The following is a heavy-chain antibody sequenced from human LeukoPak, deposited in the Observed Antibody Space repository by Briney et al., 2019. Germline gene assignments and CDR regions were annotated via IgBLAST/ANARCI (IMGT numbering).Heavy chain of an antibody. CDR1: GGSISSSSFY. Sequence: PSETLSLTCTVSGGSISSSSFYWGWIGQPPGQGLEWIGSIYCSGSTYYNPSLKSRVTISVDTSKNRFSLKLSSVTAADTAVYYCARQAAGITMIVVVTTGGAFDIWGQGTMVTVSS. V-gene: IGHV4-39*01. J-gene: IGHJ3*02. CDR2: IYCSGST. CDR3: ARQAAGITMIVVVTTGGAFDI. D-gene: IGHD3-22*01.